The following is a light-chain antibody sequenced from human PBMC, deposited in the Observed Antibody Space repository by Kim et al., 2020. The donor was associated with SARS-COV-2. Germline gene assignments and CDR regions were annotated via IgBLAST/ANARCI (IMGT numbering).Light chain of an antibody. CDR3: KKFSNWPTYT. CDR2: CAS. CDR1: KSVSSN. Sequence: PRERVSLTCRASKSVSSNLAGYKQKTYHPPRRLIYCASSRATGIPAGFSGSGSGTEFTRTIRSLQSEDFVVYYCKKFSNWPTYTLGQGNDLDI. J-gene: IGKJ2*01. V-gene: IGKV3-15*01.